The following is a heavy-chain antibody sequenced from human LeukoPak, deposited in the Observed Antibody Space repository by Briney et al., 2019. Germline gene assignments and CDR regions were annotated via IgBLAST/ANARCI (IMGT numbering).Heavy chain of an antibody. CDR2: TYSGGST. V-gene: IGHV3-66*01. CDR3: AKSRGYYYEKSGPADY. D-gene: IGHD3-22*01. CDR1: RFAFRTFP. J-gene: IGHJ4*02. Sequence: GGSLRLSCAASRFAFRTFPMGWVRQAPGKGLEWVSVTYSGGSTYYADSVKGRFTISRDNSKNTLYLQMNSLSAEDTAVYYCAKSRGYYYEKSGPADYWGQGTLVTVSS.